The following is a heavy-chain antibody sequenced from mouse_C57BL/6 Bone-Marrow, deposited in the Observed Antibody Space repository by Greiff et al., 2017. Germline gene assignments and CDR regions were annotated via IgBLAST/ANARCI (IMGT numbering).Heavy chain of an antibody. D-gene: IGHD3-1*01. CDR1: GYSFTGYY. CDR3: ASPRARDY. Sequence: EVQLQQSGPELVQPGASVTISCKASGYSFTGYYMNWVKQSPEKSLEWIGEINPSTGGTTYNQTFKAKATLTVDKSSSTAYWQHKSLTSEDSAVYYGASPRARDYWGQGTSVTVSS. J-gene: IGHJ4*01. V-gene: IGHV1-42*01. CDR2: INPSTGGT.